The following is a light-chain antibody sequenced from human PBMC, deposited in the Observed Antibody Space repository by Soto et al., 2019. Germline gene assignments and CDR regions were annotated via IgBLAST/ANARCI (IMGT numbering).Light chain of an antibody. V-gene: IGKV3-20*01. J-gene: IGKJ2*01. CDR3: QQYHTSPYT. Sequence: EIVLTQSPGTLSLSPGERATLSCMASQSVASSHLAWYRQNPGQTPRLLIYDAAIRATGIPDRISGSGSGTDFTLTISRLEPEDFALYYCQQYHTSPYTFGHGTKLEF. CDR2: DAA. CDR1: QSVASSH.